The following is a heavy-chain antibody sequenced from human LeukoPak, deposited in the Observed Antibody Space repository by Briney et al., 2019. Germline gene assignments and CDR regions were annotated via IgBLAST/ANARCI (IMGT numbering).Heavy chain of an antibody. CDR1: GGSISSGIYY. D-gene: IGHD2-2*01. CDR2: IYTSGST. CDR3: AREPIVLVPTALYYCDY. V-gene: IGHV4-61*02. Sequence: SQTLSLTCTASGGSISSGIYYWSWIRQPAGKGLEWIGRIYTSGSTNYNPSLKSRVTISVDTSKNQFSLKLSSVTAADTAVYYCAREPIVLVPTALYYCDYWGQGTLVTVSS. J-gene: IGHJ4*02.